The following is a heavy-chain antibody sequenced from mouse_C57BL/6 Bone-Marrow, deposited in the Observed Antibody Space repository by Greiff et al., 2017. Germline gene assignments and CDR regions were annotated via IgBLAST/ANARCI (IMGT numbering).Heavy chain of an antibody. J-gene: IGHJ2*01. V-gene: IGHV3-6*01. CDR2: ISYDGSN. CDR3: ARRAAHYFDY. CDR1: GYSITSGYY. Sequence: VQLKESGPGLVKPSQSLSLTCSVTGYSITSGYYWNWIRQFPGNKLEWMGYISYDGSNNYNPSLKNRISITRDTSKNQFFLKLNSVTTEDTATYYCARRAAHYFDYWGQGTTLTVSS. D-gene: IGHD3-3*01.